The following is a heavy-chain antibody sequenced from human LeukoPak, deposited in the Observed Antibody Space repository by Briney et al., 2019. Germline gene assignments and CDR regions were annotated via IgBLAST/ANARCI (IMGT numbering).Heavy chain of an antibody. CDR3: ARGEYYYDSSGYYH. D-gene: IGHD3-22*01. J-gene: IGHJ5*02. CDR2: MNPNSGNT. Sequence: GASVKVSCKASGYTFTSYDIIWVRQATGQGLEWMGWMNPNSGNTGYAQKFQGRVTMTRNTFISTAYMELSSLRSEDTAVYYCARGEYYYDSSGYYHWGQGTLVTVSS. V-gene: IGHV1-8*01. CDR1: GYTFTSYD.